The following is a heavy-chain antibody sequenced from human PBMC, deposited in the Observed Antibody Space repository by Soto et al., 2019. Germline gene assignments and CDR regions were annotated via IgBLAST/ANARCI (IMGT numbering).Heavy chain of an antibody. Sequence: GASVKVSCKASGYTFTSYAMHWVRQAPGQGLEWMGWINAGNGNTKYSQKFQGRVTITRDTSASTAYMELSSLRSEDTAVYYCARDQFAAVAPDYWGQGTLVTVSS. CDR1: GYTFTSYA. J-gene: IGHJ4*02. V-gene: IGHV1-3*01. CDR2: INAGNGNT. D-gene: IGHD6-25*01. CDR3: ARDQFAAVAPDY.